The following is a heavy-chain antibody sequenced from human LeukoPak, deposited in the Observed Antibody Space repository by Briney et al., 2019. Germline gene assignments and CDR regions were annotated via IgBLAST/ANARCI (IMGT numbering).Heavy chain of an antibody. J-gene: IGHJ4*02. V-gene: IGHV5-51*01. CDR3: ARHGTASVYGDSIDY. CDR1: GYKFTNYW. Sequence: GESLKISCKASGYKFTNYWIGWVRQMPGKGLEWMGIIDPDDSASTYSPSFEGQVTISADKSLSTAYLQWSSLEASDTAIYYCARHGTASVYGDSIDYWGQGTLVTVSS. CDR2: IDPDDSAS. D-gene: IGHD4-17*01.